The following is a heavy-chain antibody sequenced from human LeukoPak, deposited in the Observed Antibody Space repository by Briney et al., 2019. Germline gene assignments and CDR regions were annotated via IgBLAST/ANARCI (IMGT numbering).Heavy chain of an antibody. D-gene: IGHD1-26*01. J-gene: IGHJ3*02. CDR1: GLTVSSNY. CDR3: ARTIVGAAHDAFDI. V-gene: IGHV3-66*01. CDR2: IVSGGTT. Sequence: GGSLRLSCAASGLTVSSNYMSWVRKAPGKGPEWVSIIVSGGTTYYTDSVKGRFTISRDNSKNTLYLQMNSLRAEDTALYYCARTIVGAAHDAFDIWGLGTMVTVSS.